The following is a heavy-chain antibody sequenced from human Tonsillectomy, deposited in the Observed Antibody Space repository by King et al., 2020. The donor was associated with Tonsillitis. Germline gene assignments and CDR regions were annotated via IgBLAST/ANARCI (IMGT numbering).Heavy chain of an antibody. CDR1: DGSISCSSYS. D-gene: IGHD4-11*01. V-gene: IGHV4-39*01. Sequence: QLQESGPGLVKPSETLSLSCAVSDGSISCSSYSWGWIRQPPGKGLEWIGSIYYGGSTFYDPSFKSRVTIFVDTSKNQFSLKLSSVTAADTAVYYCARRSNPYLFDSWGQGTLVTVSS. CDR3: ARRSNPYLFDS. CDR2: IYYGGST. J-gene: IGHJ4*02.